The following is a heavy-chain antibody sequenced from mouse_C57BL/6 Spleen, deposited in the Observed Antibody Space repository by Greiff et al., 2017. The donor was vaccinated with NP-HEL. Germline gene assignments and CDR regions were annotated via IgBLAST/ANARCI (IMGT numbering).Heavy chain of an antibody. CDR3: ARNYYGSRDYAMDY. D-gene: IGHD1-1*01. J-gene: IGHJ4*01. Sequence: EVQLLESGGGLVKPGGSLKLSCAASGFTFSDYGMHWVRQAPEKGLEWVAYISSGSSTIYYADTVKGRFTISRDNAKNTLFLQMTSLRSEDTAMYYCARNYYGSRDYAMDYWGQGTSVTVSS. CDR2: ISSGSSTI. CDR1: GFTFSDYG. V-gene: IGHV5-17*01.